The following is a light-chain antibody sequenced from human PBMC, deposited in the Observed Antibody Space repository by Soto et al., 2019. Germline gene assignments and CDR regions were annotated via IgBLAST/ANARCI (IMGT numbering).Light chain of an antibody. CDR1: SSNIGSNY. V-gene: IGLV1-47*01. Sequence: QTVVTQPPSASGTPVQRVTISCSGGSSNIGSNYAYWYRQLPGTAPKLVIYANSQRPSGVPDRFSGSKSGTSASLAISGLRSEDEADYYCATWDDSLRGVLFGGGTKVTVL. CDR2: ANS. CDR3: ATWDDSLRGVL. J-gene: IGLJ2*01.